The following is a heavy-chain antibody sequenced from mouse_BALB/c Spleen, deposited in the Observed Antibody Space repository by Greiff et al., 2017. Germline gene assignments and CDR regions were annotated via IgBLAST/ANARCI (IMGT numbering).Heavy chain of an antibody. CDR1: GFTFSSYT. V-gene: IGHV5-6-4*01. CDR3: TRDEGYYGNYYFDY. CDR2: ISSGGSYT. D-gene: IGHD2-1*01. J-gene: IGHJ2*01. Sequence: DVMLVESGGGLVKPGGSLKLSCAASGFTFSSYTMSWVRQTPEKRLEWVATISSGGSYTYYPDSVKGRFTISRDNAKNTLYLQMSSLKSEDTAMYYCTRDEGYYGNYYFDYWGQGTTLTVSS.